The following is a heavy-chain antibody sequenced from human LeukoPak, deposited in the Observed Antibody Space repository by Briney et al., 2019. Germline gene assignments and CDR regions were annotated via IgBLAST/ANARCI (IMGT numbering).Heavy chain of an antibody. V-gene: IGHV3-9*01. CDR3: AKEAATIGGLDY. Sequence: PGGSLRLSCAASGFTFDDYAMHWVRQAPGKGLEWVSGISWNSGSIGYADSVKGRFTISRDNAKNSLYLQMNSLRAEDTALYYCAKEAATIGGLDYWGQGTLVTVSS. CDR1: GFTFDDYA. J-gene: IGHJ4*02. D-gene: IGHD5-24*01. CDR2: ISWNSGSI.